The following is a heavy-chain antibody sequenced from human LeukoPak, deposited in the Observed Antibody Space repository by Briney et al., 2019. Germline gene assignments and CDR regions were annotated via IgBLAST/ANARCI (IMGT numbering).Heavy chain of an antibody. Sequence: SVKVSCKASGGTFSSYAISWVRQAPGQGLEWMGGIIPIFGTANYAQKFQGRVTITTDESTSTAYMELSSLRSEDTAVYYCAREGAVAGRSDYYCYMDVWGKGTTVTVSS. CDR2: IIPIFGTA. V-gene: IGHV1-69*05. J-gene: IGHJ6*03. D-gene: IGHD6-19*01. CDR1: GGTFSSYA. CDR3: AREGAVAGRSDYYCYMDV.